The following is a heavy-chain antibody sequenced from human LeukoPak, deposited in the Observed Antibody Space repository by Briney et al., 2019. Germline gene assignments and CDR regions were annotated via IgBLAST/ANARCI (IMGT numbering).Heavy chain of an antibody. CDR1: GYTFTVYY. CDR2: INPNSGGT. Sequence: ASVKVSCKASGYTFTVYYMHWVRQAPGQGLEWTGWINPNSGGTNYAQKFQGRVTMTRDTSISTAYMELSGLRSDDTAVYYCARGYQVAAAGMDVWGQGTTVTVSS. J-gene: IGHJ6*02. V-gene: IGHV1-2*02. D-gene: IGHD6-13*01. CDR3: ARGYQVAAAGMDV.